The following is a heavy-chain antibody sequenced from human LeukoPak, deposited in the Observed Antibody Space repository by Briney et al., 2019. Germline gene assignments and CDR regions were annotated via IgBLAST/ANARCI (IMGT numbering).Heavy chain of an antibody. CDR3: ARENIVVVPAAIXAXDX. CDR2: ISSSSSYI. Sequence: PGGSLRLSCAASGFTFSSYSMNWVRQAPGKGLEWVSSISSSSSYIYYADSVKGRFTISRDNAKDSLYLQMNSLRAEDTAVYYXARENIVVVPAAIXAXDXXGQGXXVTV. CDR1: GFTFSSYS. D-gene: IGHD2-2*02. J-gene: IGHJ3*02. V-gene: IGHV3-21*01.